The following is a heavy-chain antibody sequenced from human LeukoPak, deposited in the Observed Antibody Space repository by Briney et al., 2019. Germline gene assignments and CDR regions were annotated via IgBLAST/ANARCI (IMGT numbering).Heavy chain of an antibody. CDR2: ISHSGST. CDR1: GGSFSGYY. D-gene: IGHD2-15*01. Sequence: PSETLSLTCAVYGGSFSGYYWSWIRQPPGKGLEWIGEISHSGSTNYNPSLKSRVTISVDTSKNQFSLKLSSVTAADTAVYYCARGQSRKVVVVAVGYYYYMDVWGKGTTVTVPS. CDR3: ARGQSRKVVVVAVGYYYYMDV. J-gene: IGHJ6*03. V-gene: IGHV4-34*01.